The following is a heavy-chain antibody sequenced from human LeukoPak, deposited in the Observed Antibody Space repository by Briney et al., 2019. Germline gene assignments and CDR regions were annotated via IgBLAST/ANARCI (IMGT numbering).Heavy chain of an antibody. V-gene: IGHV1-3*03. CDR1: GYDFTKYA. J-gene: IGHJ4*02. Sequence: GASVKVSCKASGYDFTKYAVQWVRQAPGQRLEWMGWIDAGNGGTKYSQDFQGRVTISRDTSASIAYMELSSLRSDDMAVYHCARGIWSTTLTAYYLDYWGQGTLVTVSS. CDR3: ARGIWSTTLTAYYLDY. CDR2: IDAGNGGT. D-gene: IGHD2-21*02.